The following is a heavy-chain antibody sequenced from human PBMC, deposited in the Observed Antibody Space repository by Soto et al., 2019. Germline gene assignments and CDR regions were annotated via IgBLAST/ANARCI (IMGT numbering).Heavy chain of an antibody. J-gene: IGHJ5*02. CDR1: SDSISSNNW. D-gene: IGHD2-15*01. CDR3: SRDVSCSGGSCYPNDWFDP. CDR2: IHHSGST. V-gene: IGHV4-4*02. Sequence: SETLSLTCVVSSDSISSNNWWSWVRQSPGKGLEWIGEIHHSGSTNYNPSVKSRVTISVDKSNNQFSLKLSSVIAADTAVYYCSRDVSCSGGSCYPNDWFDPWGQGTLVTVSS.